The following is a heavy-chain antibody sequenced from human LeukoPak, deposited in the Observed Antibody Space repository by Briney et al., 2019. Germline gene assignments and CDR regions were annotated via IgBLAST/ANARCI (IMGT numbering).Heavy chain of an antibody. J-gene: IGHJ3*02. V-gene: IGHV4-39*01. CDR1: GGSISSSGYY. D-gene: IGHD2-2*01. CDR2: IYYSGST. Sequence: PSETLSLTCTVSGGSISSSGYYWGWLRQPPGKGLEWTGSIYYSGSTYYNPSLKSRVTISVDTSKNQFSLKLSSVTAADTAVYYCASVRVVYDAFDIWGQGTMVTVSS. CDR3: ASVRVVYDAFDI.